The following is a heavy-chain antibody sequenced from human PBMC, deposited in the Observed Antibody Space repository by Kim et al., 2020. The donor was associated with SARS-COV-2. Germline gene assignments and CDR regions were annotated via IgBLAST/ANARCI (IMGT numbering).Heavy chain of an antibody. J-gene: IGHJ4*02. CDR1: GFTFSSYW. CDR3: ARDGPNYYDSSGYSLY. CDR2: IKQDGSEK. V-gene: IGHV3-7*01. D-gene: IGHD3-22*01. Sequence: GGSLRLSCAASGFTFSSYWMSWVRQAPGKGLEWVANIKQDGSEKYYVDSVKGRFTISRDNAKNSLYLQMNSLRAEDTAVYYCARDGPNYYDSSGYSLYWGQGTLVTVSS.